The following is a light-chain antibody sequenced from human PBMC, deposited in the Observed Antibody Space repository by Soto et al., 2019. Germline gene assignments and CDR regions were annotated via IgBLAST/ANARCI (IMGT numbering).Light chain of an antibody. CDR3: SSYAGKNNLV. V-gene: IGLV2-8*01. Sequence: QSVLTQPPSASGSPGQSVTISCTGTNTDIGTYNFVSWYQQHPGKAPKLIIYEVTERPSGVPDRFSGSKSGNTASLTVSGLQAGDEADYYCSSYAGKNNLVFGGGTKVTVL. J-gene: IGLJ3*02. CDR1: NTDIGTYNF. CDR2: EVT.